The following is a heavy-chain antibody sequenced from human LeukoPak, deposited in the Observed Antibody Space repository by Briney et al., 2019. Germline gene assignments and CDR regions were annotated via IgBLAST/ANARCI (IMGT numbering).Heavy chain of an antibody. CDR2: ISSSSSTI. D-gene: IGHD6-13*01. V-gene: IGHV3-48*04. J-gene: IGHJ1*01. CDR1: GFTFSSYS. Sequence: GGSLRLSCAASGFTFSSYSMNWVRQAPGKGLEWVSYISSSSSTIYYADSVKGRFTISRDNAKNSLYLQMNSLRAEDTAVYYCASGWGQQLVPEYFQHWGQGTLVTVSS. CDR3: ASGWGQQLVPEYFQH.